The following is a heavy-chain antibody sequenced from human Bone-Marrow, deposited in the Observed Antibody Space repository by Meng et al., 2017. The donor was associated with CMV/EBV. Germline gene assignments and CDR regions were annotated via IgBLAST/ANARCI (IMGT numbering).Heavy chain of an antibody. CDR2: IYYSGRT. Sequence: GSLRLSCTVSGGSISSSSYYWGWIRQPPGKGLEWIGSIYYSGRTYYNPSLKSRVTISVDTSKNQFSLKLSSVTAADTAVYYCASRYYDFWSGYVRFDPWGQGPLVTVSS. V-gene: IGHV4-39*01. CDR3: ASRYYDFWSGYVRFDP. D-gene: IGHD3-3*01. CDR1: GGSISSSSYY. J-gene: IGHJ5*02.